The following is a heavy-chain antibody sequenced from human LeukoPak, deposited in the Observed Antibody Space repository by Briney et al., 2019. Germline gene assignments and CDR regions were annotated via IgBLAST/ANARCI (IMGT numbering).Heavy chain of an antibody. J-gene: IGHJ4*02. CDR3: ARQVPYTSRPDY. V-gene: IGHV4-59*08. D-gene: IGHD2-2*01. CDR2: IYYSGST. CDR1: GDSINIYY. Sequence: SETLSLTCTVSGDSINIYYWTWIRQPPGKGLEWIGYIYYSGSTNYNPSLKSRVTISVDTSRNQFSLKLDSVTAADTAVYYCARQVPYTSRPDYWGQGTPVTVSS.